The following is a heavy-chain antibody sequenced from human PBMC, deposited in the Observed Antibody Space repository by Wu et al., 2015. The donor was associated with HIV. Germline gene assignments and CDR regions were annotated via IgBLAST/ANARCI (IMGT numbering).Heavy chain of an antibody. Sequence: QVHLVQSGAEVKKPGSSVKVSCKASGDTFSNYAINWVRQAPGQGLEWMGDIIPIFGATNYAQTFQGRVTISADESTSTAYMELRRLRSDDTAIYYCAREIQLLYQWGQGTLVTVSS. J-gene: IGHJ4*02. CDR2: IIPIFGAT. CDR3: AREIQLLYQ. V-gene: IGHV1-69*12. D-gene: IGHD2/OR15-2a*01. CDR1: GDTFSNYA.